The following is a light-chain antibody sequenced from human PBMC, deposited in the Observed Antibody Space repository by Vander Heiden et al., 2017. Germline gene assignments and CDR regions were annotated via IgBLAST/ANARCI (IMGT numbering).Light chain of an antibody. V-gene: IGKV1-39*01. J-gene: IGKJ4*01. CDR1: QSISSY. CDR3: QQSYSTPLT. Sequence: DIQMTQSPSSLSASVGDRVTITSRASQSISSYLNWYHQKPGKAPKLLIYAASSLQSGVPSRFSGSGSGTDFTLTISSLQPEDFATYYCQQSYSTPLTFGGGTKVEIK. CDR2: AAS.